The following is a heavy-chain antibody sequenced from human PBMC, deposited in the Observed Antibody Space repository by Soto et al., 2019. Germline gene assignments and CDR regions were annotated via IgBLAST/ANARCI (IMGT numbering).Heavy chain of an antibody. D-gene: IGHD3-10*01. J-gene: IGHJ6*02. V-gene: IGHV4-34*01. CDR1: GGSFSGYY. Sequence: SETLSLTCAVYGGSFSGYYWSWIRQPPGKGLEWIGEINHSGGTNYNPSLKSRVAISVDTSENQFSLKLSSVTAADTAVYYCAREMYYFGSGRRYYYYGVDVWGQGTTVT. CDR3: AREMYYFGSGRRYYYYGVDV. CDR2: INHSGGT.